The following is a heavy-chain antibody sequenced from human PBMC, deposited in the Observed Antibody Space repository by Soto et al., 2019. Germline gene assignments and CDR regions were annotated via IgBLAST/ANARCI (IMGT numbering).Heavy chain of an antibody. D-gene: IGHD1-26*01. Sequence: PSETLSLTCTVSGGSISSGGYYWSWIRQHPGKGLEWIGYIYYSGSTYYNPSLKSRVTISVDTSKNQFSLKLSSVTAADTAVYYCARDRSQWGLDYWGQGTLVTVSS. CDR2: IYYSGST. V-gene: IGHV4-31*03. J-gene: IGHJ4*02. CDR3: ARDRSQWGLDY. CDR1: GGSISSGGYY.